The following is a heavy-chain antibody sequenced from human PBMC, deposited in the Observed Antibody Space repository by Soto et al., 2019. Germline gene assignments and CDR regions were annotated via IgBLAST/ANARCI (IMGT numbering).Heavy chain of an antibody. CDR1: GYTFITYA. CDR3: ARDDYDSHHAFDI. J-gene: IGHJ3*02. V-gene: IGHV1-3*01. D-gene: IGHD3-10*01. CDR2: LNADNGNT. Sequence: VKVSCKASGYTFITYAIHWVRQAPGQRLEWMGWLNADNGNTKYSEKFQGRVTITRDTSASTAYMELSSLRSEDTAVYYCARDDYDSHHAFDIWGQGTMVTVSS.